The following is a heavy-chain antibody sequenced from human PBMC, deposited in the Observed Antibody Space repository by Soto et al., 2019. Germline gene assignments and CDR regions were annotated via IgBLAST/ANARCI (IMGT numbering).Heavy chain of an antibody. Sequence: QVHLVESGGGLVKPGGSLRLSCADSAFKFSDYYMSWIRQAPGKGLEWVSYISSNSSSIYYADSVKGRFTISRDNAKNSLYLQMNSLRAEDTAVYYCARHYDILTVYSTEFDFWGQGTLVTASS. CDR2: ISSNSSSI. V-gene: IGHV3-11*01. CDR3: ARHYDILTVYSTEFDF. D-gene: IGHD3-9*01. J-gene: IGHJ4*02. CDR1: AFKFSDYY.